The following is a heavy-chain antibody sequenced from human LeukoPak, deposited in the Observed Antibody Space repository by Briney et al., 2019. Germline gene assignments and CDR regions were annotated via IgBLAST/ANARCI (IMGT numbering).Heavy chain of an antibody. CDR1: GGSISSYY. V-gene: IGHV4-59*01. J-gene: IGHJ4*02. D-gene: IGHD6-6*01. CDR3: ASSPYSSSPYFDY. Sequence: SETLSLTSTVSGGSISSYYWSWIRQPPGKGLEWIGYIYYSGSTNYNPSLKSRVTISVDTSKNQFSLKLSSVTAADTAVYYCASSPYSSSPYFDYWGQGTLVTVSS. CDR2: IYYSGST.